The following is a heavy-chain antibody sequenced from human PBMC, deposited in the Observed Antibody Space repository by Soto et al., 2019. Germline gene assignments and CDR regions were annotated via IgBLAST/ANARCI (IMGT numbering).Heavy chain of an antibody. CDR3: ARGPPGIAAAGNYGMDV. V-gene: IGHV3-23*01. CDR2: ISGSGGST. CDR1: GFTFSSYA. J-gene: IGHJ6*02. D-gene: IGHD6-13*01. Sequence: EVQLLESGGGLVQPGGSLRLSCAASGFTFSSYAMSWVRQAPGKGLEWVSAISGSGGSTYYADSVKGRFTISRDNSKNTLYLQMNSLRAEDTAVYYCARGPPGIAAAGNYGMDVWGQGTTVTVSS.